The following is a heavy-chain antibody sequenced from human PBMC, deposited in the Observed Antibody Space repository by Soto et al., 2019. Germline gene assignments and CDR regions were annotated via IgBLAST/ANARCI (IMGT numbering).Heavy chain of an antibody. CDR3: ARGLLRHAFDI. J-gene: IGHJ3*02. V-gene: IGHV1-18*04. D-gene: IGHD3-22*01. CDR2: ISAYNGNT. Sequence: SVRVSFKTSAYTFTSYGIIWLRQAPGQGLEWMGWISAYNGNTNYAQKLQGRVTMTTDTSTSTAYMELRSLRSDDTAVYYCARGLLRHAFDIWGPGTMVTVS. CDR1: AYTFTSYG.